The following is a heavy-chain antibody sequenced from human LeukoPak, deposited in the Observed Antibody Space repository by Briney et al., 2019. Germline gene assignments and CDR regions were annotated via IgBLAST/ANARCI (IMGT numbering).Heavy chain of an antibody. D-gene: IGHD2-2*01. J-gene: IGHJ6*02. CDR2: INAYNGNT. CDR3: ARGLGYCSSTSCQNYYYYGMDV. CDR1: GYTFTSYG. V-gene: IGHV1-18*01. Sequence: ASVTVSCKASGYTFTSYGISWVRQAPGQGLEWMGWINAYNGNTNYAQKLQGRVTMTTDTSTSTAYMELRSLRSDDTAVYYCARGLGYCSSTSCQNYYYYGMDVWGQGTTVTVSS.